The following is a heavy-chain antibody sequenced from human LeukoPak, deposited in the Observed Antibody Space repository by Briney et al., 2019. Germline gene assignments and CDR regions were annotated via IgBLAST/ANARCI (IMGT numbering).Heavy chain of an antibody. J-gene: IGHJ2*01. Sequence: SETLSLTCTVSGGSISSYYWSWIRQPPGKGLEWIGYIYYSGSTNYNPSLKSRVTISVDTSKNQFSLKLSSVTAAGTAVYYCARASAMVLSYWYFDLWGRGTLVTVSS. V-gene: IGHV4-59*08. CDR1: GGSISSYY. D-gene: IGHD5-18*01. CDR2: IYYSGST. CDR3: ARASAMVLSYWYFDL.